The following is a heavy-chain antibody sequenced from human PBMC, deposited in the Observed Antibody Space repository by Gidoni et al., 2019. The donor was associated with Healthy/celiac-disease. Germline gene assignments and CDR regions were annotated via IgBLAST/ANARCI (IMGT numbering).Heavy chain of an antibody. CDR2: IIPIFGTA. Sequence: QLQLVQSGAAVKKPGSSVKVSCKASGGTFSSYAISWGRKAPGQGLEWMGGIIPIFGTANYEQKFQGRVTITADESTRTAYMEMSSLRSEDTAVDYCAAGGAVEVAGTGGGDYWGQGTLVTVSS. J-gene: IGHJ4*02. D-gene: IGHD6-19*01. CDR3: AAGGAVEVAGTGGGDY. CDR1: GGTFSSYA. V-gene: IGHV1-69*01.